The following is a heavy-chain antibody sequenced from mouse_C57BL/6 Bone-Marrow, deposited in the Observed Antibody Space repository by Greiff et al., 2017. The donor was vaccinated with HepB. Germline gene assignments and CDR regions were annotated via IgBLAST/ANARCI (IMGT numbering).Heavy chain of an antibody. CDR3: ARERQLRLPYAMDY. J-gene: IGHJ4*01. D-gene: IGHD3-2*02. Sequence: VQLQQSGAELVKPGASVKISCKASGYTFTDYYINWVKQRPGQGLEWIGKIGPGSGSTYYNEKFKGKATLTADKSSSTAYMQHSSLTSEDSAVYFCARERQLRLPYAMDYWGQGTSVTVSS. CDR1: GYTFTDYY. V-gene: IGHV1-77*01. CDR2: IGPGSGST.